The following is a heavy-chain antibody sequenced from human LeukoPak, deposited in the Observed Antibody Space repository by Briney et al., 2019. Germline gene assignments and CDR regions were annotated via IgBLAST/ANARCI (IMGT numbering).Heavy chain of an antibody. J-gene: IGHJ4*02. CDR3: ARRTQLFPDY. CDR1: GGSISSGGYS. CDR2: IYHSGST. V-gene: IGHV4-30-2*01. D-gene: IGHD3-10*01. Sequence: SETLSLTCAVSGGSISSGGYSWSWIRQPPGKGLEWIGYIYHSGSTYYNPSLKSRVTISVDRSKNQFSLKLSSVTAADTAVYYCARRTQLFPDYWGQGTLVTVSS.